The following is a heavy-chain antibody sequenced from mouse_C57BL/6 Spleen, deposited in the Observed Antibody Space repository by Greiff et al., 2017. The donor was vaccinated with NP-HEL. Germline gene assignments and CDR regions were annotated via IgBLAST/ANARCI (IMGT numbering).Heavy chain of an antibody. CDR2: ISSGGSYT. V-gene: IGHV5-6*01. CDR1: GFSFSSYG. CDR3: ARHTPYYVDY. J-gene: IGHJ2*01. Sequence: EVKVVESGGDLVKPGGSLKLSCAASGFSFSSYGMSWVRQTPDKRLEWVATISSGGSYTYYPDSVKGRFTISRDNAKNTLYLQMSSQKSETTALYYGARHTPYYVDYWGQGTTLTVSS.